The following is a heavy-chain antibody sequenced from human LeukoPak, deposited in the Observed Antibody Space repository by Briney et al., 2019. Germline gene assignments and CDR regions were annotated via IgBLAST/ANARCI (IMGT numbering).Heavy chain of an antibody. J-gene: IGHJ4*02. V-gene: IGHV3-21*01. CDR3: ARDPSKYCSSTSCYTGSY. CDR2: ISSSSSYI. D-gene: IGHD2-2*02. Sequence: GGSLRLSCAASGFTFSSYWMSWVRQAPGKGLEWVSSISSSSSYIYYADSVKGRFTISRDNAKNSLYLQMNSLRAEDTAVYYCARDPSKYCSSTSCYTGSYWGQGTLVTVSS. CDR1: GFTFSSYW.